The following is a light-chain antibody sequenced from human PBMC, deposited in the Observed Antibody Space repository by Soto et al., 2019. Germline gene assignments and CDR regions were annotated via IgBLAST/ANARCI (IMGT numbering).Light chain of an antibody. V-gene: IGKV3-20*01. J-gene: IGKJ5*01. CDR3: QQHGTSPIT. CDR1: QSVSNSA. CDR2: GAS. Sequence: EIVFTQSPPTLSLSPGERATLSCRASQSVSNSALAWYLQKPGQAPRLLIYGASSRATGIPDRFSGGGSGTDFTLTISRLEPEDFAVYYCQQHGTSPITFGQGTRLE.